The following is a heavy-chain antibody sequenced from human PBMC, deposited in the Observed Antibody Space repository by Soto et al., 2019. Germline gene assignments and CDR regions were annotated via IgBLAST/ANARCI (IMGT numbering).Heavy chain of an antibody. CDR3: ARGYYDILTGGHFDY. J-gene: IGHJ4*02. Sequence: SETLSLTCTVSGGSISSYYWSWIRQPPGKGLEWIGYIYYSGSTNYNPSLKSRVTISVDTSKNQFSLKLSSVTAADTAVYYCARGYYDILTGGHFDYWGQGTLVTVSS. V-gene: IGHV4-59*01. D-gene: IGHD3-9*01. CDR2: IYYSGST. CDR1: GGSISSYY.